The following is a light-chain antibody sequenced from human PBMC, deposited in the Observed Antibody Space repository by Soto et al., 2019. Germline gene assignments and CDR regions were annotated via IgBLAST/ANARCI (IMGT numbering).Light chain of an antibody. CDR2: RNN. J-gene: IGLJ1*01. CDR1: SSNIGSNY. CDR3: AAGDGSLGGPDV. Sequence: QSVLTQPPSASGTPGQRVTISCSGSSSNIGSNYVYWYQQLPGTAPKLLIYRNNQRPSGVPDRFSGYKSGTPASLATSGFRYEDHADYYCAAGDGSLGGPDVVGAGTKPTVL. V-gene: IGLV1-47*01.